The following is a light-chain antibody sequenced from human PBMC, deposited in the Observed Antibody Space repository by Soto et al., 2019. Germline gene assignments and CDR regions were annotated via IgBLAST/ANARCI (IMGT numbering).Light chain of an antibody. V-gene: IGKV1-17*01. J-gene: IGKJ3*01. Sequence: DIQMTQSPSSLSASVGDRVTIPCGASQAIGNDLGWFQKKPGKAPERLIYDASSLQSGVPSRFSGTGSGTEFTLTISSLQPEDFATYYCLQHSSYPFTFGPGTKVDIK. CDR2: DAS. CDR1: QAIGND. CDR3: LQHSSYPFT.